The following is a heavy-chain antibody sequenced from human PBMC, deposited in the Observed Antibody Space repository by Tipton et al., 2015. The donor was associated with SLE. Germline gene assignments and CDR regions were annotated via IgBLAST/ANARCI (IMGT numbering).Heavy chain of an antibody. CDR1: GYNFGNYW. V-gene: IGHV5-51*01. J-gene: IGHJ3*02. CDR3: ATRIAVSNAFDI. Sequence: QLVQSGAEVKKPGESLKISCQGSGYNFGNYWIGWVRLMPGKGLEWMAIIYPGDANTRYGPSFQGQVTISVDKSISTTYLQWNSLRASDTAMYYCATRIAVSNAFDIWGQETLVTVSS. D-gene: IGHD6-19*01. CDR2: IYPGDANT.